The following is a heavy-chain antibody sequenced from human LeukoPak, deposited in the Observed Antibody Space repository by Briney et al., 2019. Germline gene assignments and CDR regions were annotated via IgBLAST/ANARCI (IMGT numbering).Heavy chain of an antibody. CDR2: IYYSGST. J-gene: IGHJ5*02. Sequence: PSETLSLTCTVSGGSISTYYWNWIRQPPGKGLEWIGYIYYSGSTNYNPSLKSRVTISVDTSKNQFSLKLSSVTAADTAVYYCARDLGYYDFWSGYSPSGGWFDPWGQGTLVTVSS. D-gene: IGHD3-3*01. CDR1: GGSISTYY. V-gene: IGHV4-59*01. CDR3: ARDLGYYDFWSGYSPSGGWFDP.